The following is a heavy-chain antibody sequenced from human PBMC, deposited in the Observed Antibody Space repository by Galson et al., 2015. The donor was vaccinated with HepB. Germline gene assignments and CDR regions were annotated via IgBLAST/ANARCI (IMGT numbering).Heavy chain of an antibody. D-gene: IGHD5-24*01. J-gene: IGHJ4*02. CDR3: ARGSPGRDGFQTYLFDY. CDR2: ISSSSSYI. CDR1: GFTFSSYS. V-gene: IGHV3-21*01. Sequence: SLRLSCAAPGFTFSSYSMNWVRQAPGKGLEWVSSISSSSSYIYYADSVKGRFTISRDNAKNSLYLQMNSLRAEDTAVYYCARGSPGRDGFQTYLFDYWGQGTLVTVSS.